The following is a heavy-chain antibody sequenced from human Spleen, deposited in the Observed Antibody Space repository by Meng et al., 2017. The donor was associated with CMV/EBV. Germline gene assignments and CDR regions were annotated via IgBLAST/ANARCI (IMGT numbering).Heavy chain of an antibody. J-gene: IGHJ4*02. CDR2: ISDSGGKT. CDR3: ARGPPYSSSSFFDY. CDR1: GFTFSSYA. V-gene: IGHV3-23*01. D-gene: IGHD6-6*01. Sequence: GESLKISCAASGFTFSSYAMSWVRQAPGKGREWVSGISDSGGKTCHADSVKGRFTISRDNAKNTLFLQMNSLRAEDTAVYYCARGPPYSSSSFFDYWGQGTLVTVSS.